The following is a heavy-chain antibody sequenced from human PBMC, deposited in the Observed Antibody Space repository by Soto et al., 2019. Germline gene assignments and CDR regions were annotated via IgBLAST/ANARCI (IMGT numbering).Heavy chain of an antibody. CDR3: ARGGLRGWFAP. Sequence: SETLSLTCTVSGGSVSSGSYYWSWIRQPPGKGLEWIGYIYYSGSTNYNPSLKSRVTISVDTSKNQFSLKLSSVTAADTAVYYCARGGLRGWFAPWGQGTLVTVPQ. J-gene: IGHJ5*02. CDR2: IYYSGST. V-gene: IGHV4-61*01. CDR1: GGSVSSGSYY.